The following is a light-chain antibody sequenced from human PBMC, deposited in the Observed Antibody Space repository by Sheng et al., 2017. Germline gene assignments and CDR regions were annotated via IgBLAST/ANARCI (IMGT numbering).Light chain of an antibody. CDR2: AAS. CDR1: QIISGSY. V-gene: IGKV3-20*01. J-gene: IGKJ1*01. Sequence: EIVLTQSPDTLSLSPGERATLSCRASQIISGSYLVWYQQKPGQAPRLLIYAASSLQSGVPSKFSGSGSGTDFTLTISSLQPEDFATYYCQQYDTNPWTFGQGTKVEI. CDR3: QQYDTNPWT.